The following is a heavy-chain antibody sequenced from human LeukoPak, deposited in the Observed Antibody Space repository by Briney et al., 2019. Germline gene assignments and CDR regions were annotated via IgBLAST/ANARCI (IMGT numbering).Heavy chain of an antibody. V-gene: IGHV3-7*01. J-gene: IGHJ4*02. Sequence: PGGSLRLSCAASGFTFSSYSMNWVRQAPGKGLEWVANINQDGTEKHYEDSVKGRFTISRNNAKNSLYLQMNSLRSEDTAVYYCVRGEYWGQGTLVTVSS. CDR1: GFTFSSYS. CDR2: INQDGTEK. CDR3: VRGEY.